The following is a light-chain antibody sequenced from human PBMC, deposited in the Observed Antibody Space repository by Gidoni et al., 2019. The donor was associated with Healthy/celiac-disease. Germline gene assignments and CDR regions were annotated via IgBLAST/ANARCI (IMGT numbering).Light chain of an antibody. CDR1: QSISSW. Sequence: DIQMTQSTSTLSASVGDRVTITCRASQSISSWLAWYQQKPGKAPKLLIYKASSLESGFPSRFSGSGSGTEFTITISSLQTDDFATYYCQQYNSYSCSFGQGTKLEIK. V-gene: IGKV1-5*03. CDR2: KAS. CDR3: QQYNSYSCS. J-gene: IGKJ2*04.